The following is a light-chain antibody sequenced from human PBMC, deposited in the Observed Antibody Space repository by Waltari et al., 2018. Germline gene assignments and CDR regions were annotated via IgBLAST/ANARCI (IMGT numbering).Light chain of an antibody. CDR2: EGT. Sequence: QSALTHPASVSGSPGQSITISCSATNGALGSYNLVSWYQHHPGKAPKLMIYEGTRRPSGVSNRFSGSKSGNTASLTISGLQAEDEADYYCCASAGSRVFGGGTKLTVL. CDR1: NGALGSYNL. J-gene: IGLJ3*02. V-gene: IGLV2-23*01. CDR3: CASAGSRV.